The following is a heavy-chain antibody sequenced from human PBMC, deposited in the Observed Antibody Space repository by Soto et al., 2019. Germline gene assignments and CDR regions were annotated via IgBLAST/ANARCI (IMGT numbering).Heavy chain of an antibody. V-gene: IGHV1-3*04. Sequence: QVQLVQSGAEVKKPGASVMVSCKASGYTFTSYAVQWVRQAPGQRLEWMGWINTDKGNTKYSQKFQGRVTINRDTSASTAYRELSSLISEDTAVYYCATKTDGGYVNKFQHWGQGTLVTVSS. D-gene: IGHD5-12*01. CDR3: ATKTDGGYVNKFQH. CDR1: GYTFTSYA. J-gene: IGHJ1*01. CDR2: INTDKGNT.